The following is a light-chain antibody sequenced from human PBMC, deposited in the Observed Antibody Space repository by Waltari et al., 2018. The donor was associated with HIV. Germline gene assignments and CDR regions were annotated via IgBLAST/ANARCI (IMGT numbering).Light chain of an antibody. CDR3: QQYKSYPLT. CDR2: QAS. V-gene: IGKV1-5*03. CDR1: QSISDW. Sequence: DTQMTQSPSTLSASVGDRVTITCQASQSISDWLAWYQQKPGRAPNLLIYQASKLKSGVPSRFSGGASGTEFTLTISGLQPEDFATYFCQQYKSYPLTFGRGTEVEIK. J-gene: IGKJ4*02.